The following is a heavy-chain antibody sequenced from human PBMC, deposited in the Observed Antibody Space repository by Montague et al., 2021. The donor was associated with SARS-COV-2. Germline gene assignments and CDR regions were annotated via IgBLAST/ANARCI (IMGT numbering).Heavy chain of an antibody. J-gene: IGHJ4*02. D-gene: IGHD3-22*01. CDR1: RLPFNGYA. CDR2: ISRSGGST. Sequence: SLRLSCAASRLPFNGYAMHWVRQAPGKGLEWVSAISRSGGSTYYADSVKGRFTISRDNSKDTVYLQMNTLRAEDTAVYYCAKLVYYDRAYWGQGTLVIVSP. V-gene: IGHV3-23*01. CDR3: AKLVYYDRAY.